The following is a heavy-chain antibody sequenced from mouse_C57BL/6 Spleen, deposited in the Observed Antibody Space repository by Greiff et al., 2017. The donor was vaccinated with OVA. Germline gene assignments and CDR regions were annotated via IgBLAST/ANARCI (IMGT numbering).Heavy chain of an antibody. Sequence: EVQLQQSGPELVKPGASVKISCKASGYTFTDYYMNWVKQSHGKSLEWIGDINPNNGGTSYNQKFKGKATLTVDKSSSTAYMERRSLTSEDSAVYYCARSDYYGRSPGFAYWGQGTLVTVSA. J-gene: IGHJ3*01. D-gene: IGHD1-1*01. CDR3: ARSDYYGRSPGFAY. V-gene: IGHV1-26*01. CDR2: INPNNGGT. CDR1: GYTFTDYY.